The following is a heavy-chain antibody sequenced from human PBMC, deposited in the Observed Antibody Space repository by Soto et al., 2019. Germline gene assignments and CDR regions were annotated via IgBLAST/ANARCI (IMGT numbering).Heavy chain of an antibody. CDR3: AKVSEIVVVPAAIIDY. CDR2: ISGSGGST. V-gene: IGHV3-23*01. CDR1: GFTFDDYA. Sequence: PGGSLRLSCAASGFTFDDYAMSWVRQAPGKGLEWVSAISGSGGSTYYADSVKGRFTISRDNSKNTLYLQMNSLRAEDTAVYYCAKVSEIVVVPAAIIDYWGQGTLVTVSS. D-gene: IGHD2-2*02. J-gene: IGHJ4*02.